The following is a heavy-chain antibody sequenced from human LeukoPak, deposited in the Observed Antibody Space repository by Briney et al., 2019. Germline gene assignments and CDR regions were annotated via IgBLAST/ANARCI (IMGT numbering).Heavy chain of an antibody. CDR1: GFTFSSYS. V-gene: IGHV3-48*04. Sequence: GGSLRLSCVASGFTFSSYSITWARQAPGKGLEWVSYISSSSTTIYYADSVKGRFTITRDNAKNSLYLQMNSLRAEDTAVYYCARSFYYDTLTGYYFFDYWGQGTLVTVSS. CDR2: ISSSSTTI. J-gene: IGHJ4*02. CDR3: ARSFYYDTLTGYYFFDY. D-gene: IGHD3-9*01.